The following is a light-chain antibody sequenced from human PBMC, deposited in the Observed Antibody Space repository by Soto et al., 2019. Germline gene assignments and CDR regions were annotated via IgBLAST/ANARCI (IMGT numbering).Light chain of an antibody. J-gene: IGKJ1*01. CDR1: QSVSSD. V-gene: IGKV3-20*01. CDR3: QQYGSSPPWT. CDR2: DTS. Sequence: ETVMTQSPATLSVSPGERATLSCWASQSVSSDLAWYQQKPGQAPRLLIYDTSTRATGIPARFSGSGSGTDFTLTISRLEPEDFAVYYCQQYGSSPPWTFGQGTKVDIK.